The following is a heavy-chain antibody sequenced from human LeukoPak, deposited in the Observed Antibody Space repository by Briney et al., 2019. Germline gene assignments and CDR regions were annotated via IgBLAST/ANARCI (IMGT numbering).Heavy chain of an antibody. J-gene: IGHJ3*02. CDR2: ISTYNGNT. V-gene: IGHV1-18*01. Sequence: GASVKVSCKASGGTFSSYAISWVRQAPGQGLEWMGWISTYNGNTNYAQKLQGRVTMTTDTSTSTAYMELRSLRSDDTAVYYCARDPCGGSSCHDAFDIWGQGTMVTVSS. CDR1: GGTFSSYA. D-gene: IGHD2-15*01. CDR3: ARDPCGGSSCHDAFDI.